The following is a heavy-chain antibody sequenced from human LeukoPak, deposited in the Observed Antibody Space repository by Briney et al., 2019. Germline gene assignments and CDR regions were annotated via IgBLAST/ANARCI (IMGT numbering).Heavy chain of an antibody. CDR1: GASFSSYY. D-gene: IGHD3-3*01. Sequence: SETLSLTCPVSGASFSSYYWSWVRHTAGKGVEWVGLMYTSGSTNYNPSLKSRVTMSIDTSKTLLSLRLSSVAAADTAVYYCARTADDLWSGWFDPWGQGTLVTVSS. J-gene: IGHJ5*02. CDR3: ARTADDLWSGWFDP. CDR2: MYTSGST. V-gene: IGHV4-4*07.